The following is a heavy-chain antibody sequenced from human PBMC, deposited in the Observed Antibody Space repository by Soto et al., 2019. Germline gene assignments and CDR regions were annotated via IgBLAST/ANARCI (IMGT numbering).Heavy chain of an antibody. CDR1: GGSINSGGSY. V-gene: IGHV4-31*03. J-gene: IGHJ4*01. CDR3: ARENPGELAYYFDF. CDR2: IFYSRTT. Sequence: QVQLHESGPGLVKPSQTLSLTCTVSGGSINSGGSYWTWIRQHPGKGLEWIGYIFYSRTTSYNPSLTSRVTIAGDTSKNEFSLTLRSVTAADSAVYYCARENPGELAYYFDFWGQGTPVTVSS. D-gene: IGHD3-16*01.